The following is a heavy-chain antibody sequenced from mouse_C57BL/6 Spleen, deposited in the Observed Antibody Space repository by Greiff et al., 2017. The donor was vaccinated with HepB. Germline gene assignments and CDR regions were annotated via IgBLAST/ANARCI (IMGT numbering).Heavy chain of an antibody. J-gene: IGHJ4*01. Sequence: QVQLQQSGPELVKPGASVKISCKASGYAFSSSWMNWVKQRPGKGLEWIGRIYPGDGDTNYNGKFKGKATLTADKSSSTAYMQLSSLTSEDSAVDFCAGWGSYAMDYWGQGTSVTVSS. CDR3: AGWGSYAMDY. CDR2: IYPGDGDT. V-gene: IGHV1-82*01. CDR1: GYAFSSSW.